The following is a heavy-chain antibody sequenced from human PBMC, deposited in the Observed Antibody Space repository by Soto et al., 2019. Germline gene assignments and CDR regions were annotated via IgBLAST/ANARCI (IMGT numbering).Heavy chain of an antibody. CDR1: GFTFDDYT. Sequence: EVQLVESGGVVVQPGGSLRLSCAASGFTFDDYTMHWVRQAPGKGLEWVSLISWDGGSTYYADSVKGRFTISRDSSKNSLYLQMKSLRTEDTALYYCAKDQNGYGSGSFDYWGQGTLVTVSS. CDR2: ISWDGGST. D-gene: IGHD3-10*01. J-gene: IGHJ4*02. CDR3: AKDQNGYGSGSFDY. V-gene: IGHV3-43*01.